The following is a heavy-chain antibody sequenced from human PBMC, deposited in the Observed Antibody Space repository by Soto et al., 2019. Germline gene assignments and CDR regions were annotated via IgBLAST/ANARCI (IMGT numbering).Heavy chain of an antibody. D-gene: IGHD2-15*01. V-gene: IGHV1-69*12. Sequence: QVQLVQSGAEVKNPGSSVKVSCKASGGTFSSYAISWVRQAHGQGREWMGGISPIFGTANYAQKFQGRGAITADESTRTAYMELSSMRSEDTAVYYCASSVVTYYFDYWCQGTLVTVSS. CDR2: ISPIFGTA. CDR1: GGTFSSYA. CDR3: ASSVVTYYFDY. J-gene: IGHJ4*02.